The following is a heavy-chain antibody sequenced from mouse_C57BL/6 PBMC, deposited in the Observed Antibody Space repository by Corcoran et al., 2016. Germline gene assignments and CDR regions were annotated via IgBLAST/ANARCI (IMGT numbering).Heavy chain of an antibody. Sequence: QIQLVQSGPALKKHGETVKISCKASGYTFTTYGMSWVKQAPGKGLKWMGWINTYSGVPTYADDFKGRFAFSLETFASTACLQINNLKNEDTATYFCARDYGSSYAMDYWGQGTSVTVSS. J-gene: IGHJ4*01. CDR2: INTYSGVP. CDR1: GYTFTTYG. D-gene: IGHD1-1*01. V-gene: IGHV9-3*01. CDR3: ARDYGSSYAMDY.